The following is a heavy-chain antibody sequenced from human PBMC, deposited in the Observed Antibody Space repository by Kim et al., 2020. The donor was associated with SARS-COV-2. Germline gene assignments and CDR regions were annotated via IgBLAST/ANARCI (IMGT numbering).Heavy chain of an antibody. CDR1: GFTFSRYS. Sequence: GGSLRLSCAASGFTFSRYSMYWVRQAPGKGLEWVSSIDSDSTYIFYADSVKGRVTISRDNAQNSLNLQMNSLRAEDTAVYYCARSTVGAAPDYWGQGTLVTVSS. V-gene: IGHV3-21*06. CDR2: IDSDSTYI. CDR3: ARSTVGAAPDY. J-gene: IGHJ4*02. D-gene: IGHD1-26*01.